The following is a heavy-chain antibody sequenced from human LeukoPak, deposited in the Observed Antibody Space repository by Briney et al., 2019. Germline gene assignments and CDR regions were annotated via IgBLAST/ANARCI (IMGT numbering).Heavy chain of an antibody. Sequence: ASVKVSCKASVYSFTDKYMHWVRQAPGQGLEWMGWINPNSGGTNYAQKFQGRVTMTTDTSMSTAYMELSRLTSDDTAVYYCARAGGRSWFDPWGQGTLDTVSS. J-gene: IGHJ5*02. V-gene: IGHV1-2*02. CDR2: INPNSGGT. CDR3: ARAGGRSWFDP. CDR1: VYSFTDKY.